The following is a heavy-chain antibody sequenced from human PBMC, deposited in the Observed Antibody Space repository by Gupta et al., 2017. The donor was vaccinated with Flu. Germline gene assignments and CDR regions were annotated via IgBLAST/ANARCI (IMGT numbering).Heavy chain of an antibody. CDR3: TTNSYDASGYLDY. CDR2: IRSKANNYAT. J-gene: IGHJ4*02. CDR1: GSA. Sequence: GSAMHWVRQASGKGLEWVGRIRSKANNYATAYAASVKGRFTISRDDSKNTAYLQMSSRKTDDTAVYYCTTNSYDASGYLDYWGQGTLVTVSS. D-gene: IGHD3-22*01. V-gene: IGHV3-73*01.